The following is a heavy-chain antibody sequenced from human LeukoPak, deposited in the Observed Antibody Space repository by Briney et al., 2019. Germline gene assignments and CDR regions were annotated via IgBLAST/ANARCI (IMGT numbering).Heavy chain of an antibody. D-gene: IGHD5-12*01. CDR1: GGSISSYY. CDR3: ARGGVGGYDYFDS. J-gene: IGHJ4*02. CDR2: ITYSGST. V-gene: IGHV4-30-4*01. Sequence: SETLSLTCTVSGGSISSYYWSWIRQPPGKGLEGIGHITYSGSTDYSPSLRSRVTMSVDTSKNQFSLKLNSVTAAETAMYFCARGGVGGYDYFDSWGQGTLVAVSS.